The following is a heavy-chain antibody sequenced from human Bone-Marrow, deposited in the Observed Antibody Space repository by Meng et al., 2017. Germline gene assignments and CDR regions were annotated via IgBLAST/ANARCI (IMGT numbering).Heavy chain of an antibody. CDR3: ATGASAADH. Sequence: GGSLRLSCVASGLRFTDAWMSWVRQAPGKGLEWVGRIKRKRDGGTIDYAARVKGRFTISRDEAKNTLYLQMDSLTTEDTAVYFYATGASAADHWGHGTLVTVSS. D-gene: IGHD6-13*01. V-gene: IGHV3-15*01. J-gene: IGHJ4*01. CDR1: GLRFTDAW. CDR2: IKRKRDGGTI.